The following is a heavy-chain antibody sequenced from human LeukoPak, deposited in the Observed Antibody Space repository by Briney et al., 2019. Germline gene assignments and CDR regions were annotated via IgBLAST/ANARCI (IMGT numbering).Heavy chain of an antibody. D-gene: IGHD5-18*01. V-gene: IGHV1-2*02. Sequence: ASVKVSCKASGYTFTGYYMHWVRQAPGQGLEWMGWINPNSGGTNYAQKFQGRVTMTRDTSTSTVYMELSSLRSEDTAVYYCARASGYSYGWWGQGTLVTVSS. J-gene: IGHJ4*02. CDR3: ARASGYSYGW. CDR2: INPNSGGT. CDR1: GYTFTGYY.